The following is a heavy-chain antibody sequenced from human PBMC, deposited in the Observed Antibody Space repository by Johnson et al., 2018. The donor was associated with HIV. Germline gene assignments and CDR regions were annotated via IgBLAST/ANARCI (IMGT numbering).Heavy chain of an antibody. CDR2: INWNGGST. J-gene: IGHJ3*02. CDR1: GFSYDDYA. V-gene: IGHV3-20*04. CDR3: ARDTSGEGRAFDI. Sequence: VQLVESGGGVVRPGGSLRLSCAASGFSYDDYAMSWVRQDPGKGLEWVSSINWNGGSTGYADSVKGRFSISRDNAKNPLDLQMNSLRAEDTAVYYCARDTSGEGRAFDIWGQGTMVTVSS. D-gene: IGHD3-10*01.